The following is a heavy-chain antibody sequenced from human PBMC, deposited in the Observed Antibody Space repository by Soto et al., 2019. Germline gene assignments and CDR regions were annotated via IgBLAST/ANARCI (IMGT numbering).Heavy chain of an antibody. D-gene: IGHD3-16*01. Sequence: GGSLRLSCAASGFTFSSYAMSWVRQAPGKGLEWVSAISGSGGSTYYADSVKGRFTISRDNSKNTLYLQMNSLRVEDTAIYYCARTWIRFGPNDYWGQGAPVTVSS. CDR1: GFTFSSYA. CDR3: ARTWIRFGPNDY. V-gene: IGHV3-23*01. CDR2: ISGSGGST. J-gene: IGHJ4*02.